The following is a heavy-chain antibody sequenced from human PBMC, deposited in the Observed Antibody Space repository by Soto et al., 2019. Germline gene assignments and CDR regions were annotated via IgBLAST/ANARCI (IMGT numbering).Heavy chain of an antibody. CDR3: ARSVEGHFDY. CDR2: ITSDTKTI. Sequence: EVQLVESGGDLVQREGSLRLYCVASGFTFSVYSMNWVRQAPGKGLEWFSYITSDTKTIKYADSVKGRFTISRDNAKNSVYLQMNSLRDEDTAVYYCARSVEGHFDYWGQGTVVTVSS. J-gene: IGHJ4*02. V-gene: IGHV3-48*02. CDR1: GFTFSVYS. D-gene: IGHD6-19*01.